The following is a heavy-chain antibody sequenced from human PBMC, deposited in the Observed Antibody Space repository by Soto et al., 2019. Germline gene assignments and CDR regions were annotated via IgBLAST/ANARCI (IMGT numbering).Heavy chain of an antibody. J-gene: IGHJ4*02. CDR2: ISAYNGNT. CDR1: GYTFTSYG. V-gene: IGHV1-18*04. Sequence: ASVKVSCKASGYTFTSYGISWVRQAPGQGLEWMGWISAYNGNTNYAQKFQGRVTITADESTSTAYMELSSLRSEDTAVYYCAREGYSGYDMHFDYWGQGTLVTVSS. CDR3: AREGYSGYDMHFDY. D-gene: IGHD5-12*01.